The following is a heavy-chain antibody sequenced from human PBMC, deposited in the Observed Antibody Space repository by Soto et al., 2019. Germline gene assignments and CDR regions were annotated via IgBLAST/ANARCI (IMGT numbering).Heavy chain of an antibody. CDR2: IYYSGST. J-gene: IGHJ6*02. Sequence: PSETLSLICTVSGASISSYYWSWIRQPPGKGLEWIGYIYYSGSTNYNPSLKSRVTISVDTSKNQFSLKLSSVTAADTAVYYCAREDTVAGMDVWGQGTTVTVSS. D-gene: IGHD5-18*01. V-gene: IGHV4-59*01. CDR3: AREDTVAGMDV. CDR1: GASISSYY.